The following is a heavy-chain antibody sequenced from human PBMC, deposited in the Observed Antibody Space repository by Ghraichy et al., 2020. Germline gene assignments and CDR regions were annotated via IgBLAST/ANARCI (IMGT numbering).Heavy chain of an antibody. CDR1: GFSFSNSW. D-gene: IGHD3-10*01. J-gene: IGHJ4*02. CDR2: INNDGTER. Sequence: GGSLRLSCKASGFSFSNSWMSWVRQSPEKGLEWVANINNDGTERYYVDSLKGRFTISRDNDKNSLFLQITRLRVDDTDVYYCASDPKRGALDYWGQGTLVAVSA. CDR3: ASDPKRGALDY. V-gene: IGHV3-7*03.